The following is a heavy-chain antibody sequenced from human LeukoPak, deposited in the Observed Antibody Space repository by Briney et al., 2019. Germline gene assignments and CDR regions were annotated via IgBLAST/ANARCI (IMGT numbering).Heavy chain of an antibody. CDR1: EYTFTGYY. J-gene: IGHJ2*01. D-gene: IGHD2-2*01. CDR3: ARSRTSRHWYFDL. CDR2: INPNSGGT. Sequence: GASVKVSCKASEYTFTGYYMHWVRQAPGQGLEWMGWINPNSGGTNYAQKFQGRVTMTRDTSISTAYMELSRLRSDDTAVYYCARSRTSRHWYFDLWGRGTLVTVSS. V-gene: IGHV1-2*02.